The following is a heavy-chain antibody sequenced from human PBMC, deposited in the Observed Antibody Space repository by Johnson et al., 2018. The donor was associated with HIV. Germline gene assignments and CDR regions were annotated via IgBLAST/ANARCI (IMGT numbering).Heavy chain of an antibody. CDR2: IRYDGSNK. D-gene: IGHD3-22*01. V-gene: IGHV3-30*02. J-gene: IGHJ3*02. Sequence: QVQLVESGGGVVQPGGSLRLSCAASGFTFSSYGMHWVRQAPGKGLEWVAFIRYDGSNKYYADSVKGRFTISRDNSKNTLYLQMNSLRAEDTAVYYCAKDSGYYDSSGYGAFDIWGQGTMVTVSS. CDR3: AKDSGYYDSSGYGAFDI. CDR1: GFTFSSYG.